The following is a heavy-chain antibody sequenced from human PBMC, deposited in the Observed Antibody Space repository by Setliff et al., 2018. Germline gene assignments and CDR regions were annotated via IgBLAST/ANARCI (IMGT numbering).Heavy chain of an antibody. CDR2: IFTRGST. CDR3: ARARYCSGGRCYWTWLDS. V-gene: IGHV4-4*07. CDR1: GGSINNYY. Sequence: KASETLSLTCTVSGGSINNYYWSWIRQPAGKALEWIGHIFTRGSTNYNPSLKSRVTISLDTSKNQFSLKLSSVTAADTAVYYCARARYCSGGRCYWTWLDSWAQGTLVTVSS. D-gene: IGHD2-15*01. J-gene: IGHJ5*01.